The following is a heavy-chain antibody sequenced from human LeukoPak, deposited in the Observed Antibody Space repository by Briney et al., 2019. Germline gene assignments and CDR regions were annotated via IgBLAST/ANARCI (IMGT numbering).Heavy chain of an antibody. CDR2: TYPIDSDT. CDR3: ARPMVRGVISDAFDI. V-gene: IGHV5-51*01. CDR1: GYSFTSYW. D-gene: IGHD3-10*01. Sequence: GESLKISCKGSGYSFTSYWIGWVRQMPGKGLEWMGITYPIDSDTRYNPSFQGQVTISADKSISTAYLQWSSLKASDTAMYYCARPMVRGVISDAFDIWGQGTMVTVSS. J-gene: IGHJ3*02.